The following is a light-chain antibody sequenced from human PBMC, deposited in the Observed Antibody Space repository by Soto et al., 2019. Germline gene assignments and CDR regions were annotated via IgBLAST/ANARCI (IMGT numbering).Light chain of an antibody. J-gene: IGKJ1*01. CDR3: HQRSNGPPWT. Sequence: EIVLTQSPGTLSLSPGDRATLSCRASQSVSVYLAWFQQKPGQPPRLLIYEASKRATGIPPRFSGSGSTTDFTLTISSLEPEDFAVYYCHQRSNGPPWTFGQGTKVDIK. CDR2: EAS. CDR1: QSVSVY. V-gene: IGKV3-11*01.